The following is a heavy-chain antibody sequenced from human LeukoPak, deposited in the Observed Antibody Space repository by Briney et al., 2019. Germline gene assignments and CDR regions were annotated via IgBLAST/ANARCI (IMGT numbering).Heavy chain of an antibody. CDR2: LYPGDSDT. Sequence: GASLKISCQGSGSPFTSYWIAWVRPMPGKGLAWMGILYPGDSDTRYSPSFQGQVTISADKSISTAYLQWSSLKASDTAMYYCARRSPYTSGWYYFDYWGQGALVTVSS. CDR1: GSPFTSYW. CDR3: ARRSPYTSGWYYFDY. J-gene: IGHJ4*02. V-gene: IGHV5-51*01. D-gene: IGHD6-19*01.